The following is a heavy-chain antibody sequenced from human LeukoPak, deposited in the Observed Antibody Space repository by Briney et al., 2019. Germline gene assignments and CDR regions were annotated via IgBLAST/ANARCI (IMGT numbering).Heavy chain of an antibody. CDR2: VSFTGGST. CDR3: ARRRGGYGDGDFDY. CDR1: GFTFSSYA. V-gene: IGHV3-23*01. J-gene: IGHJ4*02. D-gene: IGHD4-17*01. Sequence: GGSLRLSCAASGFTFSSYAMNWVRQAPGKGLEWVAVVSFTGGSTYYADSVKGRFTISRDDAKNTVYLQMNSLRVEDTSVYYCARRRGGYGDGDFDYWGQGTLVTVSS.